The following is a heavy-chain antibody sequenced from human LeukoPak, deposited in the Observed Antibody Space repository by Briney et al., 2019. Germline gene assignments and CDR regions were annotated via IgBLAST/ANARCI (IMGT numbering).Heavy chain of an antibody. J-gene: IGHJ5*02. CDR3: ARGELRRGWFDP. Sequence: PSETLSLTCTVSGGSISSYYWSWIRQPPGKGLGWIGYIYYSGSTNYNPSLKSRVTISVDTSKNQFSLKLSSVTAADTAVYYCARGELRRGWFDPWGQGTLVTVSS. CDR2: IYYSGST. CDR1: GGSISSYY. D-gene: IGHD1-7*01. V-gene: IGHV4-59*01.